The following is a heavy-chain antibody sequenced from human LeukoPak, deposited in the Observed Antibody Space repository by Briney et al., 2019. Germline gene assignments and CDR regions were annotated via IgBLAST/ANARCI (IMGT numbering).Heavy chain of an antibody. J-gene: IGHJ4*02. CDR2: IYYSGST. CDR1: GGSISSSGYY. V-gene: IGHV4-31*03. D-gene: IGHD3-3*01. CDR3: ARVNQYYDFWSGPEY. Sequence: TSETLSLTCTVSGGSISSSGYYWSWIRQPPGKGLELIGNIYYSGSTYYNPSLKSRVTISVDTSKNQFSLKLSSVTAADTAVYYCARVNQYYDFWSGPEYWGQGTLVTVSS.